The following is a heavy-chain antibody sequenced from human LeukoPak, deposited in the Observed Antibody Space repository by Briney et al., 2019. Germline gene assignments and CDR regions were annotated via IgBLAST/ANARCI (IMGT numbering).Heavy chain of an antibody. CDR3: ARGRVAGTNNWFDP. Sequence: NASETLSLTCAVSGYSISSGYCWGWIRQPPGQGLEWIGSIHHSGSTYYNPSLKSRVTISVDTSKNQISLKLSSVTAADTAVYSCARGRVAGTNNWFDPWGQGTLVTVSS. D-gene: IGHD6-19*01. CDR2: IHHSGST. CDR1: GYSISSGYC. V-gene: IGHV4-38-2*01. J-gene: IGHJ5*02.